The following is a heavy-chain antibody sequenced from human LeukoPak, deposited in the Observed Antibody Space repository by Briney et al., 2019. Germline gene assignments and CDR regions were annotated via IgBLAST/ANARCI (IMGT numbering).Heavy chain of an antibody. V-gene: IGHV3-33*01. D-gene: IGHD2-2*01. CDR2: IWYDGSNK. CDR1: GFTFSSYG. CDR3: ARGLVPASLAPPHY. J-gene: IGHJ4*02. Sequence: GGSLRLSCAASGFTFSSYGMRWVRQAPGKGLEWVAVIWYDGSNKYYADSVKGRFTISRDNSKNTLYLQMNSLRAEDTAVYYCARGLVPASLAPPHYWGQGTLVTVSS.